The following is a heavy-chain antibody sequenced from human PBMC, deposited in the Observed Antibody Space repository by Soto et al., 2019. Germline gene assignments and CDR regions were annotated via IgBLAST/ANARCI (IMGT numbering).Heavy chain of an antibody. CDR3: ARLSSGWDIDY. CDR2: VYSSGKT. Sequence: SETLSLTCTVSGGSISDTNYYWGWIRQPPGKGLEWIGAVYSSGKTYYNPSLKGRLTISMDTSENQFSLRLSSVTAADTAVYYCARLSSGWDIDYWGQGPLVTVSS. V-gene: IGHV4-39*01. CDR1: GGSISDTNYY. J-gene: IGHJ4*02. D-gene: IGHD6-19*01.